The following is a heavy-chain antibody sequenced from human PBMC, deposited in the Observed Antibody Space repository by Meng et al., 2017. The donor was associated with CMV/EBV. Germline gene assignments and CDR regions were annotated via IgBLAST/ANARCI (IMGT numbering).Heavy chain of an antibody. CDR3: AKTAYRFGELLSYFDY. CDR1: GFTFSSYG. D-gene: IGHD3-10*01. Sequence: GGSLRLSCAASGFTFSSYGMHWVRQAPGKGLEWVAFIRYDGSNKYYADSVKGRFTISRDNSKNTLYLQMNSLRAEDTAVYYCAKTAYRFGELLSYFDYWGLGTLVTVSS. J-gene: IGHJ4*02. V-gene: IGHV3-30*02. CDR2: IRYDGSNK.